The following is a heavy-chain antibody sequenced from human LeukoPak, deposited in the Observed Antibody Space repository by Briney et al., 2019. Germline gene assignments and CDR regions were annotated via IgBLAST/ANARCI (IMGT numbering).Heavy chain of an antibody. CDR3: AKDLRGCSSGWPADY. CDR2: ISYDGNDK. V-gene: IGHV3-30*18. Sequence: PGGSLRLSCAASGFTLSNYGMYWVRQAPGKGLEWVAIISYDGNDKYYADSVKGRFSISRDNSRNTLYLQMRSLKPEDTAVYYCAKDLRGCSSGWPADYWGQGTLVTVSS. CDR1: GFTLSNYG. J-gene: IGHJ4*02. D-gene: IGHD6-19*01.